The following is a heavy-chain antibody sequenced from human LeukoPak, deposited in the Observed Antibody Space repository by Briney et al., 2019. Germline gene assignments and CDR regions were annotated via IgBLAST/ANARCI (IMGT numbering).Heavy chain of an antibody. D-gene: IGHD3-16*01. CDR1: GYTFTSYA. CDR2: INTNTGNP. J-gene: IGHJ6*02. CDR3: ARVDEGGYYYYGMDV. V-gene: IGHV7-4-1*02. Sequence: ASVKVSCKASGYTFTSYAMNWVRQAPGQGLEWMGWINTNTGNPTYAQGFTGRFVFSLDTSVSTAYLQISSLKAEDTAVYYCARVDEGGYYYYGMDVWGQGTTVTVSS.